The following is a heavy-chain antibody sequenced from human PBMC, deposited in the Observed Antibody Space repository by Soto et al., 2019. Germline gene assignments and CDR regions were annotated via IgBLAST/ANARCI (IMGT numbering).Heavy chain of an antibody. CDR3: ARGYYDILTGYNPALDY. V-gene: IGHV3-53*04. CDR1: GFTVSSNY. J-gene: IGHJ4*02. Sequence: GGSLRLSCAASGFTVSSNYMSWVRQAPGKGLEWVSVIYSGGSTYYADSVKGRFTISRHNSKNTLYLQMNSLRAEDTAVYYCARGYYDILTGYNPALDYWGQGTLVTV. CDR2: IYSGGST. D-gene: IGHD3-9*01.